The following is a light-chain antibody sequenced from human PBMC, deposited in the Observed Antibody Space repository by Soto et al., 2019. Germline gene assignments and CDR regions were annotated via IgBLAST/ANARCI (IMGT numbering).Light chain of an antibody. CDR3: QSYDSSTVV. CDR1: SGSIASNY. J-gene: IGLJ2*01. CDR2: EDN. Sequence: NFMLTQPHSVSESPGQTVTISCTGSSGSIASNYVQWYQQRPGSAPTTVIYEDNQRPSGVPDRFSGSIDSSSNSASLTISRLKTEDEADYYCQSYDSSTVVFGGGTKLTVL. V-gene: IGLV6-57*02.